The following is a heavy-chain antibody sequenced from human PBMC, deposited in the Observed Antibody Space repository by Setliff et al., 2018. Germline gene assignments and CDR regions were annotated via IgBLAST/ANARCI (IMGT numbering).Heavy chain of an antibody. CDR1: GGSISSGNW. J-gene: IGHJ4*02. Sequence: SETLSLTCVVSGGSISSGNWWSWVRQSPGKGLEWIGEIYHSGNINYNPSPKSRVTISVDKSKDQFSLKLNSVTAADTAIYYCARGGSGSYPFDYWGQGTLVTVSS. CDR2: IYHSGNI. V-gene: IGHV4-4*02. CDR3: ARGGSGSYPFDY. D-gene: IGHD1-26*01.